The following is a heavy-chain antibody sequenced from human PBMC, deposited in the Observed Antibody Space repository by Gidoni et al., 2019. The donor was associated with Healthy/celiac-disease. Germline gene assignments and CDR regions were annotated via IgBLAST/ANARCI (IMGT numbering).Heavy chain of an antibody. Sequence: EVQLVQSGAEVKKPGESRRISCKGSVDSFTSYWSSWLRQMPGKGLEWMGRIDPSDSYTNYSPSFQGHVTISADKSISTAYLQWSSLKASDTAMYYCARRGSSSPWVWGQGTLVTVSS. D-gene: IGHD6-13*01. CDR1: VDSFTSYW. V-gene: IGHV5-10-1*03. CDR3: ARRGSSSPWV. J-gene: IGHJ4*02. CDR2: IDPSDSYT.